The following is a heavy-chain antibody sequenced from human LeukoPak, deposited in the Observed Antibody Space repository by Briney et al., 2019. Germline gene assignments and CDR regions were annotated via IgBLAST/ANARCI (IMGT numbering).Heavy chain of an antibody. J-gene: IGHJ4*02. D-gene: IGHD3-10*01. Sequence: GGSLRLSCAASEFTFTNYAMSWVRQAPGRGLEWVSTVSGSARNTYYADSVKGRFTISRDNSRNTLYLQMNSLRAEDTPLYYCAKLGLDYYGSGSPYFDSWGQGTLVTVSS. CDR1: EFTFTNYA. V-gene: IGHV3-23*01. CDR2: VSGSARNT. CDR3: AKLGLDYYGSGSPYFDS.